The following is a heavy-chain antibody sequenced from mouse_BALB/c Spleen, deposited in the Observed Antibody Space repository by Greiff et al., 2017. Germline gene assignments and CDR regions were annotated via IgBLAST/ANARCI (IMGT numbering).Heavy chain of an antibody. CDR1: GYTFTSYW. V-gene: IGHV1-7*01. CDR2: INPSTGYT. D-gene: IGHD2-10*02. Sequence: VQLQQSGAELAKPGASVKMSCKASGYTFTSYWMHWVKQRPGQGLEWIGYINPSTGYTEYNQKFKDKATLTADKSSSTAYMQLSSLTSEDSAVYYCARSGYGNLFDYWGQGTTLTVSS. J-gene: IGHJ2*01. CDR3: ARSGYGNLFDY.